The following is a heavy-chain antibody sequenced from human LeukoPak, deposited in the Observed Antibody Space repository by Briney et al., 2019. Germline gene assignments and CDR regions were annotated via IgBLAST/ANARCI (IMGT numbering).Heavy chain of an antibody. CDR2: IYSGGST. D-gene: IGHD5-18*01. J-gene: IGHJ3*02. V-gene: IGHV3-66*01. Sequence: GGSLRLSCAASGFTVSSNYMSWVRQAPGKGLEWVSVIYSGGSTYYADSVKGRFTISRDNSKNTLYLQMNSLRAEDTAVYYCARSAMVLDAFDIWGQGTMVTVSS. CDR1: GFTVSSNY. CDR3: ARSAMVLDAFDI.